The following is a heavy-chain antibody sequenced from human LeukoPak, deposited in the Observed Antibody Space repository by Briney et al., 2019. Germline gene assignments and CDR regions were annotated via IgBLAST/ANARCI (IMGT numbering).Heavy chain of an antibody. CDR1: GFTFSSYE. Sequence: GGXXRLSCAASGFTFSSYEMNWVRQAPGKGLEWVSYISSSGSTIYYADSVKGRFTISRDNAKNSLYLQMNSLRAEDTAVYYCARWRVVPAATYFDYWGQGTLVTVSS. V-gene: IGHV3-48*03. D-gene: IGHD2-2*01. J-gene: IGHJ4*02. CDR3: ARWRVVPAATYFDY. CDR2: ISSSGSTI.